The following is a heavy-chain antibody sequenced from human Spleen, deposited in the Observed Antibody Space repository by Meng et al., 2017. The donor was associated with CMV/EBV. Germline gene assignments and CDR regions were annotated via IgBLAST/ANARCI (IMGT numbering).Heavy chain of an antibody. J-gene: IGHJ4*02. CDR3: ARGSSWYFY. Sequence: SETLSLTCGVSGGSISSYSWTWIRQPPGKALEWVGSISYSGFTNYNPSLKSRVTISVDTSKSQFSLNLSSVTAADTAVYYCARGSSWYFYWGQGTLVTVSS. D-gene: IGHD6-13*01. CDR1: GGSISSYS. V-gene: IGHV4-59*13. CDR2: ISYSGFT.